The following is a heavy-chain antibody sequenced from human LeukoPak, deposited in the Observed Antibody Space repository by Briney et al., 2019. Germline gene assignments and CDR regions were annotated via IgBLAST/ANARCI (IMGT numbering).Heavy chain of an antibody. CDR3: ARLRPERYYDSSGYFDY. D-gene: IGHD3-22*01. CDR1: DGSISSSNYS. Sequence: SETLSLTCTVSDGSISSSNYSWGWIRQPPGKGLEWIGSIYYSGSTYYNPSLKSRVTISVDTSKNQFSLKVSSVTAADTAVYYCARLRPERYYDSSGYFDYWGQGTLVTVSS. CDR2: IYYSGST. V-gene: IGHV4-39*01. J-gene: IGHJ4*02.